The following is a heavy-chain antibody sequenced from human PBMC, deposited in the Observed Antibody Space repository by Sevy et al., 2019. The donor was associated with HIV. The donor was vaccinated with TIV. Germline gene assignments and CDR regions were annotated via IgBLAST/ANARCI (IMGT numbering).Heavy chain of an antibody. CDR3: ARWKAAQSIFDY. D-gene: IGHD6-13*01. CDR2: LKSDVYGGTV. V-gene: IGHV3-49*04. J-gene: IGHJ4*02. CDR1: GFTFGDYC. Sequence: GGSLRLSCTASGFTFGDYCMSWVRQAPGKGLEWIAFLKSDVYGGTVDHAASVRGRFVISRDDSKTIAYLQMNDLKTEDTGVYYCARWKAAQSIFDYWGQGALVTVSS.